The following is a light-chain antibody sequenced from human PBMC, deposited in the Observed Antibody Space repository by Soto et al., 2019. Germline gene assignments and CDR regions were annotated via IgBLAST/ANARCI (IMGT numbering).Light chain of an antibody. J-gene: IGKJ5*01. CDR3: QQYTGPPTT. CDR1: QTVSSNY. V-gene: IGKV3-20*01. CDR2: GAS. Sequence: EIIWTQSKDTLSFSPGERATLSCRASQTVSSNYLAWCQQRPGQAPRLLIYGASTRAAGIPDRFSGSGSGTDFTLTITRLEPEDSAVYFCQQYTGPPTTFGQGTRLEI.